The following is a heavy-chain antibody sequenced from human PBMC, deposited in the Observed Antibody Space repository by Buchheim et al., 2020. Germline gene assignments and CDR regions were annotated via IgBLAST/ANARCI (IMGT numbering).Heavy chain of an antibody. J-gene: IGHJ3*02. CDR3: AKDLMYDYDSSGYVDAFDI. D-gene: IGHD3-22*01. CDR1: RFIFRNYA. Sequence: EVQLLESGGGLVHPGGSLRLSCAASRFIFRNYAMSWVRQAPGKGLEWVSAISGSGSSTYYADSEKGRFTISRDNSKNTLYLQMNSLRAEETAIYYCAKDLMYDYDSSGYVDAFDIWGKGT. CDR2: ISGSGSST. V-gene: IGHV3-23*01.